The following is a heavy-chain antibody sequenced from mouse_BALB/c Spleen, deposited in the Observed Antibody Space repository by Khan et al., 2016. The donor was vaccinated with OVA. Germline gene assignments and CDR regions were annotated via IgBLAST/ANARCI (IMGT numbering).Heavy chain of an antibody. CDR3: ARRTTEYALDY. V-gene: IGHV1-4*01. Sequence: VQLQQSGAELARPGASVKMSCKASGYTFTSHTMHWVKQRPGQGPEWIGYINPRSDYTQYNQKFNDKATLTADISSSTAYMQLSSLTSEDSAVYYCARRTTEYALDYWGQGTSVTVSS. CDR2: INPRSDYT. CDR1: GYTFTSHT. D-gene: IGHD2-14*01. J-gene: IGHJ4*01.